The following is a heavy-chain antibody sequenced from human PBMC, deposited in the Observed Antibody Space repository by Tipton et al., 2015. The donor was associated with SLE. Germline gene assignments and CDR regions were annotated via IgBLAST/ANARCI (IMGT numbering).Heavy chain of an antibody. CDR3: ARERRNYDFWSGYYK. D-gene: IGHD3-3*01. J-gene: IGHJ4*02. V-gene: IGHV4-34*01. CDR2: INHSGST. Sequence: TLSLTCAVYGGSFSGYYWSWIRQPPGKGLEWIGEINHSGSTNYKPSLKSRVTISVDMSKNQFSLKLSSVTAADTAVYYCARERRNYDFWSGYYKWGQGTLVTVSS. CDR1: GGSFSGYY.